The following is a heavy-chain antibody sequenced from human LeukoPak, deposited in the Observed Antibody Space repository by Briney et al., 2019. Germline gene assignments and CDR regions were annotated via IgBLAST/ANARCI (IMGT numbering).Heavy chain of an antibody. Sequence: PGGSLRLSCAASGFTFSSYAMSWVRLAPGKGLEWVANIKEDGTGTYYVDSVKGRFTISRDNAKNSLYLQMNSLRVEDTAVYYCAKEGRSLQTYWGQGTLVTVSS. V-gene: IGHV3-7*01. CDR2: IKEDGTGT. J-gene: IGHJ4*02. D-gene: IGHD5-24*01. CDR1: GFTFSSYA. CDR3: AKEGRSLQTY.